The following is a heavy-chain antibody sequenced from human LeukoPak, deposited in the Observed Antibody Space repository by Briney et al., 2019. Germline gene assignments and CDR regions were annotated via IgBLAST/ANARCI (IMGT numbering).Heavy chain of an antibody. D-gene: IGHD6-13*01. CDR2: IYTSGST. CDR3: ARDQISSSWYDDAFDI. J-gene: IGHJ3*02. CDR1: GGSISSYY. V-gene: IGHV4-4*07. Sequence: SETLSLTCTVSGGSISSYYWSWIRQPAGKGLEWIGRIYTSGSTNYNPSLKSRVTMSVDTSKNQFSLKLSSVTAADTAVYYCARDQISSSWYDDAFDIWGQGTMVTVSS.